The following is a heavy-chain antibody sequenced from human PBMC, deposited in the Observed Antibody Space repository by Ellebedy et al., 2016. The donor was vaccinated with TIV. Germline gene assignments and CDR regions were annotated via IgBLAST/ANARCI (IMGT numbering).Heavy chain of an antibody. D-gene: IGHD1-26*01. Sequence: PGGSLRLSCAASGFTFSSYAASWVRQAPGKGLEWVAGLNANGVVIAYADSVKGRSTISRDNSKNTLFLQMNGLRAEDTAVYYCAIDRPITGSYYGDYFDSWGQGTLVTVAS. J-gene: IGHJ4*02. V-gene: IGHV3-23*01. CDR3: AIDRPITGSYYGDYFDS. CDR1: GFTFSSYA. CDR2: LNANGVVI.